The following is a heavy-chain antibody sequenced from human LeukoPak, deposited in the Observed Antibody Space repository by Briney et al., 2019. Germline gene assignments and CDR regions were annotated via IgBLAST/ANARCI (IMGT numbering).Heavy chain of an antibody. CDR1: GYSISSGYY. CDR2: IYYSGST. J-gene: IGHJ4*02. V-gene: IGHV4-38-2*02. D-gene: IGHD2-15*01. CDR3: ARAVVVVAATQGGDFDY. Sequence: SETLSLTCTVSGYSISSGYYWGWIRQPPGKGLEWIGSIYYSGSTYYNPSLKSRVTISVDTSKNQFSLKLSSVTAADTAVYYCARAVVVVAATQGGDFDYWGQGTLVTVSS.